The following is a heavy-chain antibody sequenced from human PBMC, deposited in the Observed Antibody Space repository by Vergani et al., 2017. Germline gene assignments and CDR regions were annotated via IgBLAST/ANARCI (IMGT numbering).Heavy chain of an antibody. Sequence: QVQLVESGGGVVQPGRSLRLSCAASGFTFSSYGMHWVRQAPGKGLEWVAVISYDGSNKYYADSVKGRFTISRDNSKNTLYLQMNSLRAEDTAVYYCARDDITIFGVGPNYYYMDVWGKGTTVTVSS. J-gene: IGHJ6*03. CDR1: GFTFSSYG. CDR3: ARDDITIFGVGPNYYYMDV. D-gene: IGHD3-3*01. V-gene: IGHV3-30*03. CDR2: ISYDGSNK.